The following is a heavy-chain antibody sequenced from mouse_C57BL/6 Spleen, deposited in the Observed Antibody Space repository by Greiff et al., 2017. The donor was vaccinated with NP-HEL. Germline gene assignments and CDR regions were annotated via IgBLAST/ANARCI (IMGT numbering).Heavy chain of an antibody. CDR2: IDPETGGT. J-gene: IGHJ3*01. Sequence: QVQLKQSGAELVRPGASVTLSCKASGYTFTAYEMPWVKQTPVHGLEWIGAIDPETGGTDYNQKFKGKAILTADKFSSTAYMELRSLTSEDSAVYYCTRDYSKEAWFAYWGQGTLVTVSA. CDR3: TRDYSKEAWFAY. D-gene: IGHD2-5*01. V-gene: IGHV1-15*01. CDR1: GYTFTAYE.